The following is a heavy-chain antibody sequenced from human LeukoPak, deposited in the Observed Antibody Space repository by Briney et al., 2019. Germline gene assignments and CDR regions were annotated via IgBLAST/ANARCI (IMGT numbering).Heavy chain of an antibody. CDR2: INPNSGGT. Sequence: ASVRVSCKASGYTFTGYYMHWVRQAPGQGLEWMGWINPNSGGTNYAQKFQGRVTMTRDTSISTAYMELSSLTSEDTAVYYCARGTPSGWYGTAYWGQGTLVTVSS. J-gene: IGHJ4*02. CDR1: GYTFTGYY. CDR3: ARGTPSGWYGTAY. D-gene: IGHD6-19*01. V-gene: IGHV1-2*02.